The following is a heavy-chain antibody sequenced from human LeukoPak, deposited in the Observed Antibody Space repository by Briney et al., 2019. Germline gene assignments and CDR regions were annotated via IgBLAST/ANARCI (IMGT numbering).Heavy chain of an antibody. D-gene: IGHD2-2*01. J-gene: IGHJ4*02. CDR2: ISSSSSYI. CDR3: AREYCSSTSCEEDY. V-gene: IGHV3-21*01. Sequence: GGSLRLSCAASGVTFSSYSMNWVRQAPGKGLEWVSSISSSSSYIYYADSVKGRFTISRDNAKNSLYLQMNSLRAEDTAVYYCAREYCSSTSCEEDYWGQGTLVTVSS. CDR1: GVTFSSYS.